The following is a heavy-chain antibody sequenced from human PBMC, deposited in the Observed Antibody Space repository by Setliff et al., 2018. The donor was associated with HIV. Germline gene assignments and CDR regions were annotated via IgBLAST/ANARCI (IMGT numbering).Heavy chain of an antibody. Sequence: KPSETLSLTCTVYGGYFTTYYWSWIRQPPGKGLEWIGEINHSGSTNYNPSLKSRVTISVDTSKSQFSLKLSSLTAADTAVYYCARGRTQWPNYNYFDPWGLGTLVTVSS. CDR2: INHSGST. CDR1: GGYFTTYY. D-gene: IGHD6-19*01. CDR3: ARGRTQWPNYNYFDP. J-gene: IGHJ5*02. V-gene: IGHV4-34*01.